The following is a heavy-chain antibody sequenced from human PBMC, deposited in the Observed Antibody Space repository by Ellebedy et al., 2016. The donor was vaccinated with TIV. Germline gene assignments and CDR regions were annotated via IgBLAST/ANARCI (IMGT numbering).Heavy chain of an antibody. Sequence: SQTLSLTCGVSGGSVSNTRYYWAWIRQPPGKGLEWIGSINYGWTTYCNPSLKSRLTLSVDTSKNQFSLSLNSVTAADTAVYYCARQGVASTQWTFDIWGQGTMVTVSS. CDR1: GGSVSNTRYY. V-gene: IGHV4-39*01. CDR2: INYGWTT. D-gene: IGHD2-8*01. CDR3: ARQGVASTQWTFDI. J-gene: IGHJ3*02.